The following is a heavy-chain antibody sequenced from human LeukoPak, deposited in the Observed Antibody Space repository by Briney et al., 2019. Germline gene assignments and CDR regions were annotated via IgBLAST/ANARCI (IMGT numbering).Heavy chain of an antibody. CDR1: GFTFARYA. V-gene: IGHV3-23*01. CDR2: LSGRGGST. D-gene: IGHD2-2*01. Sequence: GGSLRPSCAASGFTFARYAMSWVRQAPGEGLEWVSSLSGRGGSTYYTDSVRGRFTISRDNSKNTLHLQMNRLTVNDTAVYYCAKARVEEYQLLDSFDIWGRGTMVTVSS. J-gene: IGHJ3*02. CDR3: AKARVEEYQLLDSFDI.